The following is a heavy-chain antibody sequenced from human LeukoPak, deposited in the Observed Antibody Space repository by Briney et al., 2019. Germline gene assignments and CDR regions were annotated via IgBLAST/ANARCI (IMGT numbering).Heavy chain of an antibody. D-gene: IGHD3-10*01. V-gene: IGHV3-21*01. Sequence: GGSLRLSCATSGFTFSSYSMSWVRQAPGKGLEWVSSISSSSSYIYYADSVKGRITISRDNAKNSLYLQLNSLRAEDTAVYYCARSAKALWFGELSPIDYWGQGTLVTVSS. CDR3: ARSAKALWFGELSPIDY. CDR1: GFTFSSYS. J-gene: IGHJ4*02. CDR2: ISSSSSYI.